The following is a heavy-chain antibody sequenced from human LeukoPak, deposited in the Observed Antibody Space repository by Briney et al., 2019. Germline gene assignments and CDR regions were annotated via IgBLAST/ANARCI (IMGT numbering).Heavy chain of an antibody. CDR1: GGTFSSYA. D-gene: IGHD3-3*01. CDR2: IIPIFGTA. Sequence: ASVKVSCKASGGTFSSYAISWVRQAPGQGLEWMGGIIPIFGTANYAQKFQGRVTITTDESTSTAYMELSSLRSEDTAVYYCARWSGPVIGRYYFDYWGQGTLVTVSS. J-gene: IGHJ4*02. CDR3: ARWSGPVIGRYYFDY. V-gene: IGHV1-69*05.